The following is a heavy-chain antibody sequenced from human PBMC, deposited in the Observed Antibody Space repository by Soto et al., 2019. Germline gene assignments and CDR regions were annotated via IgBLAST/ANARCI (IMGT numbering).Heavy chain of an antibody. CDR1: LFTFRDYG. V-gene: IGHV3-49*04. CDR3: TRDQSSDYYYGMDV. Sequence: FCTDSLFTFRDYGMSRVRQAPGKGLEWVGFIRSKAYGGTTEYAASVKARFTISRDDSKSIAYLQMNSLKTEDTAVYYCTRDQSSDYYYGMDVWGQGTTVTVSS. CDR2: IRSKAYGGTT. J-gene: IGHJ6*02.